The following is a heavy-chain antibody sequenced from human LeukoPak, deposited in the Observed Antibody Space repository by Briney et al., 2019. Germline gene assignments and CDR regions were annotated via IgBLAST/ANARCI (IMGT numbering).Heavy chain of an antibody. Sequence: GGSLRLSCAASGFTFSDYYMSWIRQAPGKGLEWLSYISRGGDTIFYADSVKGRFTISRDNAKNSLFLEVNSLRAEDTAVYYRARVVYCNGGNCLIFAFDIWGQGTMVTVSA. CDR2: ISRGGDTI. CDR1: GFTFSDYY. D-gene: IGHD2-15*01. J-gene: IGHJ3*02. V-gene: IGHV3-11*01. CDR3: ARVVYCNGGNCLIFAFDI.